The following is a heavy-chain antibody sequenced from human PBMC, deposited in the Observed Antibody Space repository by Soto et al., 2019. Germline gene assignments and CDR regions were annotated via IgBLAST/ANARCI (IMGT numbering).Heavy chain of an antibody. CDR1: GYTFTGYY. CDR2: INPNSGGT. J-gene: IGHJ4*02. Sequence: GASVKVSCKASGYTFTGYYMHWVRQAPGQGLEWMGWINPNSGGTNYAQKFQGWVTMTRDTSISTAYMELSRLRSDDTAVYYCARDRTAAAGTFDVWGQGTLVTVSS. V-gene: IGHV1-2*04. CDR3: ARDRTAAAGTFDV. D-gene: IGHD6-13*01.